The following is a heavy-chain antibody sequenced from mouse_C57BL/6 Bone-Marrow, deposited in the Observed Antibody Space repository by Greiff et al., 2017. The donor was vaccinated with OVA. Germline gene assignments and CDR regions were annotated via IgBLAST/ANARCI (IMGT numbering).Heavy chain of an antibody. D-gene: IGHD2-3*01. CDR2: IYPGGGYT. CDR1: GYTFTNYW. Sequence: QVQLKQSGAELVRPGTSVKMSCKASGYTFTNYWIGWAKQRPGHGLEWIGDIYPGGGYTNYNEKFKGKATLTADKSSSTAYMQFSSLTSEDSAIYYCAIYDGYYGYFDYWGQGTTLTVSS. V-gene: IGHV1-63*01. CDR3: AIYDGYYGYFDY. J-gene: IGHJ2*01.